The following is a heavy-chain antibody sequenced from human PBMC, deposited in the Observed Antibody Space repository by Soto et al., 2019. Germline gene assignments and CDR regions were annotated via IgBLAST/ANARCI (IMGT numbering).Heavy chain of an antibody. CDR3: ARGDDCSGGSCYPRYYYYYGMDV. J-gene: IGHJ6*02. CDR2: ISGSGGST. D-gene: IGHD2-15*01. V-gene: IGHV3-23*01. CDR1: GFTFSSCA. Sequence: GGSLSLSCAASGFTFSSCATSWVRHAPGRGLEWVSAISGSGGSTYYVASVKGRFTTSRDNAKNSLYLQMNSLRAEDTAVYYCARGDDCSGGSCYPRYYYYYGMDVWGQGTTVTVSS.